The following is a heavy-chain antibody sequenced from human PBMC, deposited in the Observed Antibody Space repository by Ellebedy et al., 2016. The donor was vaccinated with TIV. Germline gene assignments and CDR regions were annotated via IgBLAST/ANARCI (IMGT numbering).Heavy chain of an antibody. D-gene: IGHD1-26*01. CDR2: ISSSSDII. Sequence: GESLKISCAASGFTFSSYSMSWVRQAPGKGLEWVSYISSSSDIIHYADSVKGRFTISRDKSLYLQMNSLRADDTAVYYCARDPGALPGGGLDYWGQGTLVTVSS. CDR3: ARDPGALPGGGLDY. J-gene: IGHJ4*02. V-gene: IGHV3-48*01. CDR1: GFTFSSYS.